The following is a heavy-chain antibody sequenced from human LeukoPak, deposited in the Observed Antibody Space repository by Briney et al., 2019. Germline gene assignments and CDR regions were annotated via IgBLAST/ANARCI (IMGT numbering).Heavy chain of an antibody. CDR1: GFTFSSYA. Sequence: PGGSLRVSCAASGFTFSSYAMSWVRQAPGKGLEWVSAISGSGGNTYYADSVKGRFTISRDNSKNTLYLQMNSLRAEDTAVYYCAKDLYTGSWYYGMDVWGQGTTVTVSS. CDR2: ISGSGGNT. V-gene: IGHV3-23*01. J-gene: IGHJ6*02. D-gene: IGHD6-6*01. CDR3: AKDLYTGSWYYGMDV.